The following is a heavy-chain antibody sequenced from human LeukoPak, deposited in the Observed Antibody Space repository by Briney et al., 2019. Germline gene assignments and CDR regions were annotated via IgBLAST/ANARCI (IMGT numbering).Heavy chain of an antibody. V-gene: IGHV1-69-2*01. J-gene: IGHJ4*02. Sequence: GASVKVSCKVSGYTFTDYYMHWVQQAPGKGLEWMGLVDPEDGETIYAEKFQGRVTITADTSTDTAYMELSSLRSEDTAVYYCASRSDHGGDYWGQGTLVTVSS. D-gene: IGHD3-16*01. CDR3: ASRSDHGGDY. CDR2: VDPEDGET. CDR1: GYTFTDYY.